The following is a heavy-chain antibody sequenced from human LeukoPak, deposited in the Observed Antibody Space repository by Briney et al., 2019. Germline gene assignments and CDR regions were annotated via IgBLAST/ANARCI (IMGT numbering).Heavy chain of an antibody. D-gene: IGHD3-9*01. CDR3: ARDPRYFDWLLKRYYFDY. CDR2: INHSGST. V-gene: IGHV4-34*01. CDR1: GGSFSGYY. Sequence: KPSETLSLTCAVYGGSFSGYYWSWIRQPPGKGLEWIGEINHSGSTNHNPSLKSRVTISVDTSKNQFSLKLSSVTAADTAVYYCARDPRYFDWLLKRYYFDYWGQGTLVTVSS. J-gene: IGHJ4*02.